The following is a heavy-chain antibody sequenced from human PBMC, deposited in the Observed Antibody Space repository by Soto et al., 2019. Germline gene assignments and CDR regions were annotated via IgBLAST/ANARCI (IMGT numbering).Heavy chain of an antibody. CDR2: ISPFGGAT. CDR3: AKGRGGKTVANFGMDV. CDR1: GDSVSNDY. D-gene: IGHD3-16*01. J-gene: IGHJ6*02. V-gene: IGHV1-46*01. Sequence: ASVKVSWKASGDSVSNDYLHWVRQAPGRGFEWLGLISPFGGATAYAQRFRGRVTVTMDKSSTTFYLELSSLRSDDTAVYYCAKGRGGKTVANFGMDVWGQGVTVTVSS.